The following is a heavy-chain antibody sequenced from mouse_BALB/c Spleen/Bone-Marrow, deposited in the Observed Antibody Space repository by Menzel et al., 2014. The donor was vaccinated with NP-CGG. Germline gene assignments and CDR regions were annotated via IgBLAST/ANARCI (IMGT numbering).Heavy chain of an antibody. J-gene: IGHJ4*01. CDR1: GDSITSGY. CDR2: ISYSGST. Sequence: EVMLVESGPSLVKPSQPLSLPCSVTGDSITSGYWNWIRKFPGNKLGYMGYISYSGSTYYNPSLKSRISITRDTSKNQYYLQLNSVTTEDTATYYCARILLRSYAMDYWGQGTSVTVSS. D-gene: IGHD1-1*01. V-gene: IGHV3-8*02. CDR3: ARILLRSYAMDY.